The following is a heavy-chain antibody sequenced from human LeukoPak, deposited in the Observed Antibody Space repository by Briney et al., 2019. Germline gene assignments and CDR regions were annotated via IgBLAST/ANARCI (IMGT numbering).Heavy chain of an antibody. CDR1: GCPFTGYY. V-gene: IGHV1-2*04. Sequence: ASVKVSCKASGCPFTGYYMHWVRQAPGQGLEWMGWNNPNSGGTNYAQKFQGWVTMTRDTSISTAYMELSRLRSDDTAVYYCARDGGSGSCYYYGMDVWGQGTTVTLSS. J-gene: IGHJ6*02. CDR3: ARDGGSGSCYYYGMDV. D-gene: IGHD3-10*01. CDR2: NNPNSGGT.